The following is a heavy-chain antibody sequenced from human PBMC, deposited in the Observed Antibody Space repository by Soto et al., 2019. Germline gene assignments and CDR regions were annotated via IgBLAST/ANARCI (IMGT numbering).Heavy chain of an antibody. J-gene: IGHJ4*02. D-gene: IGHD3-3*01. CDR3: ARGPYDFWSGYHEY. CDR2: IIPIFGTA. Sequence: SVKVSCKASGYTFTSYDINWVRQAPGQGLEWMGGIIPIFGTANYAQKFQGRVTITADESTSTAYMELSSLRSEDTAVYYCARGPYDFWSGYHEYWGQGTLVTVSS. V-gene: IGHV1-69*13. CDR1: GYTFTSYD.